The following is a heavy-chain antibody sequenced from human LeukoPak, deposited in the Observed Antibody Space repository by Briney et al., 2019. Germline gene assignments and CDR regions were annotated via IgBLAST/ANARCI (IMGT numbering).Heavy chain of an antibody. J-gene: IGHJ4*02. CDR2: INQGGSDI. D-gene: IGHD4-23*01. CDR1: GFTFGDDW. CDR3: PRGLRWTDF. Sequence: GGSLRLSCVFSGFTFGDDWMNCVRQAPGKGLEWVANINQGGSDIHFVDSVKGRFTISRDNAKNSLYLQMNSLRAEDTGVYYCPRGLRWTDFWGQGTLVTVSS. V-gene: IGHV3-7*01.